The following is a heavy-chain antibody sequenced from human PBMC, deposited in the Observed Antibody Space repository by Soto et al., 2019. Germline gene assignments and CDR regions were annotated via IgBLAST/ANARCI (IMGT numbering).Heavy chain of an antibody. D-gene: IGHD6-13*01. CDR2: ISSSSSYT. J-gene: IGHJ4*02. CDR3: ARAHDPSPGIAAAGTDY. V-gene: IGHV3-11*06. Sequence: PGGFLRLSCAASGFTFSDYYMSWIRQAPGKGLEWVSYISSSSSYTNYADSVKGRFTISRDNAKNSLYLQMNSLRAEDTAVYYCARAHDPSPGIAAAGTDYWGQGTLVTVYS. CDR1: GFTFSDYY.